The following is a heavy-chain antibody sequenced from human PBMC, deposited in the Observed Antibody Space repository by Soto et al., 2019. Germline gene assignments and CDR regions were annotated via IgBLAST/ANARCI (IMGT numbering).Heavy chain of an antibody. J-gene: IGHJ5*01. Sequence: SSETLSLTCTVSGGSICRCGYYWGWLRQPPGRGVEWIGNIDYNGVTYSNPSLSSLVIISRDTSKNQFLLILTAVAAADAVLYCSGEVFVGATGHSASDAWGPGTLVTVSS. CDR2: IDYNGVT. CDR1: GGSICRCGYY. D-gene: IGHD2-15*01. CDR3: GEVFVGATGHSASDA. V-gene: IGHV4-39*06.